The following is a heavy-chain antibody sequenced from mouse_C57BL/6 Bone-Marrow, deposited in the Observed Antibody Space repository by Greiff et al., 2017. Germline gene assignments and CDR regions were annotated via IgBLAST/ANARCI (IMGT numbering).Heavy chain of an antibody. V-gene: IGHV2-2*01. CDR3: ARNWYYYGTYWYFDV. J-gene: IGHJ1*03. CDR1: GFSLTSYG. Sequence: VQLQQSGPGLVQPSQSLSITCTVSGFSLTSYGVHWVRQSPGKGLEWLGVIWSGGNTDYNAAFISRLSISKDNSKSQVFFKMNSMQADDTAIYYCARNWYYYGTYWYFDVWGTGTTVTVSS. CDR2: IWSGGNT. D-gene: IGHD1-1*01.